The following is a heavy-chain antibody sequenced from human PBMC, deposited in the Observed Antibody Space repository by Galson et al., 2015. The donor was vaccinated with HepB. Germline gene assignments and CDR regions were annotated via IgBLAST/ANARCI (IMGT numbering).Heavy chain of an antibody. Sequence: QSGAEVKKPGASVKVSCKASGGSFSDYAFSWVRQAPGQGLEWMGGIIPTLGTTDYAHEFRDRVTFTADDSTSTAYMELNGLTSEDTALYYCAVHQNLAPAPIVDLWGQGSLITVSS. CDR1: GGSFSDYA. J-gene: IGHJ4*02. CDR2: IIPTLGTT. CDR3: AVHQNLAPAPIVDL. D-gene: IGHD3-16*02. V-gene: IGHV1-69*13.